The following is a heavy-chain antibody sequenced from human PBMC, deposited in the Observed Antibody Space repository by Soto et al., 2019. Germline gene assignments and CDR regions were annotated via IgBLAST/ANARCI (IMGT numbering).Heavy chain of an antibody. J-gene: IGHJ6*02. CDR2: IIPIFGTA. D-gene: IGHD6-13*01. CDR1: GGTFSSYA. CDR3: ARVRSSSWGYYYYGMDV. Sequence: SVKVSCKASGGTFSSYAISWLRQAPGQGLEWMGGIIPIFGTANYAQKFQGRVTITADESTSTAYMELSRLRSDDTAVYYCARVRSSSWGYYYYGMDVWGQGTTVTVSS. V-gene: IGHV1-69*13.